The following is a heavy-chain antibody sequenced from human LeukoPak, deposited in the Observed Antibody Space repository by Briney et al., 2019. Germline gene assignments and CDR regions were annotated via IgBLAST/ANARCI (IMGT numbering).Heavy chain of an antibody. V-gene: IGHV1-18*01. CDR2: IIAYNVNT. J-gene: IGHJ5*02. D-gene: IGHD3-3*01. CDR3: ARDSLNGSGYQRSYNWFDP. CDR1: GYTFTSSG. Sequence: ASVKVSCKASGYTFTSSGISWVRQAPGQGLEWMGWIIAYNVNTNSAQKLQGRVTMTTDTSTSTAYMELRSLRSDDTAVYYGARDSLNGSGYQRSYNWFDPWGQGTLVTVSS.